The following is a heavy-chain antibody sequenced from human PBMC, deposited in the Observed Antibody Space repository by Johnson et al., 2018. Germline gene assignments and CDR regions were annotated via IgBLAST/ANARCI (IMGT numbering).Heavy chain of an antibody. J-gene: IGHJ3*02. D-gene: IGHD3-22*01. Sequence: QVQLVQSGAEVKKPGSSVTVSCKASGGPFGTYTISWFRQAPGQGLECMGRIVPILVMPNYAQKFKDRVAITADKSTTTAYMQLINLGSDDTAVYSCARGDYYDYGALDIWGQGTMVTVSS. V-gene: IGHV1-69*09. CDR3: ARGDYYDYGALDI. CDR1: GGPFGTYT. CDR2: IVPILVMP.